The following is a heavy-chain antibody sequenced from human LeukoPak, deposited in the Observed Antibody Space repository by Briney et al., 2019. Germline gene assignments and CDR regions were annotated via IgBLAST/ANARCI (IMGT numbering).Heavy chain of an antibody. CDR1: GFTFSSTS. V-gene: IGHV3-23*01. J-gene: IGHJ4*02. CDR3: AKQLGYCSDGSCYFPY. CDR2: ISNNGGYT. Sequence: GGSLRLSCAASGFTFSSTSMSWVRQAPGKGLEWVSAISNNGGYTYYADSVQGRFTISRDNSKSTLCLQMNSLRAEDTAVYYCAKQLGYCSDGSCYFPYWGQGTLVTVSS. D-gene: IGHD2-15*01.